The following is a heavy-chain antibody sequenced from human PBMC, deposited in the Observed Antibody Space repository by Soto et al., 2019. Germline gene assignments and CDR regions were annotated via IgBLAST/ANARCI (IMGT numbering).Heavy chain of an antibody. CDR3: TSRYCSSASCHT. CDR2: IRGKANSYET. V-gene: IGHV3-73*01. D-gene: IGHD2-2*01. CDR1: GYNLIGSA. Sequence: GVLRHSPGAFGYNLIGSAFHWVLQASGKGLEWVGRIRGKANSYETAYAESVKGRFTISRDDSKNTAFLQMNSLKTEDTAVYYCTSRYCSSASCHTWGQGTRVTVSS. J-gene: IGHJ5*02.